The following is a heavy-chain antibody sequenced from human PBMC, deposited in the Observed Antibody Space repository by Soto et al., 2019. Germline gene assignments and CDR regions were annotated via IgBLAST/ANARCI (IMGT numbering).Heavy chain of an antibody. Sequence: EVQLLESGGGLVQPGGSLRLSCAASGFTFSSYAMSWVRQAPGKGLEWVSAISGSGGSTYYADSVKGRFTISRDNSKNTLYLQMNSLRAEDTAVYYCAKRGSYSSGWYLRYYFDYWGQGTLVTVSS. J-gene: IGHJ4*02. D-gene: IGHD6-19*01. V-gene: IGHV3-23*01. CDR1: GFTFSSYA. CDR2: ISGSGGST. CDR3: AKRGSYSSGWYLRYYFDY.